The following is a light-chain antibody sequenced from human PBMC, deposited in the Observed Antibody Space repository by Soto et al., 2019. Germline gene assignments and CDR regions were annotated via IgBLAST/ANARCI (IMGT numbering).Light chain of an antibody. J-gene: IGKJ2*01. CDR3: QQYNNCPYP. CDR2: GAS. CDR1: QSVSSN. Sequence: EIVMTQSPATLSVSPGERATLSCRASQSVSSNLAWYQQKPGQAPRLLIYGASPRATGIPARFSGSRSGTEFTLTISSLQSEDFAVYYCQQYNNCPYPFGQGTKLEIK. V-gene: IGKV3-15*01.